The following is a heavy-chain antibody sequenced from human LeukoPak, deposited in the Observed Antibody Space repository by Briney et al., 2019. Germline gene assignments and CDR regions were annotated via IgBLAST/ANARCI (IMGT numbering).Heavy chain of an antibody. V-gene: IGHV3-23*01. Sequence: GGSLRLSCAASGFSFSSYAMSWVRRAPARGLEWVSSISGGGEKFYADSVKGRFTLSRGDSRNTVYLLMNNLRVADTAVYYCANANWVSNADSVWWGQGTLVTVSS. J-gene: IGHJ4*02. CDR2: ISGGGEK. CDR3: ANANWVSNADSVW. D-gene: IGHD1-1*01. CDR1: GFSFSSYA.